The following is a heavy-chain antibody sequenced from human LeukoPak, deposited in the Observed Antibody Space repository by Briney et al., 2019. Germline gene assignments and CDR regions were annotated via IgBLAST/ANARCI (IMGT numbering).Heavy chain of an antibody. CDR3: AREGTRSYDYVWGSYRPLDY. D-gene: IGHD3-16*02. CDR2: IKQDGSEK. V-gene: IGHV3-7*01. CDR1: GFTFSSYW. J-gene: IGHJ4*02. Sequence: GGSLRLSCAASGFTFSSYWMSWVRQAPGKGLEWVANIKQDGSEKYYVDSVKGRFTISRDNAKNTLYLQMNSLRAEDTAVYYCAREGTRSYDYVWGSYRPLDYWGQGTLVTVSS.